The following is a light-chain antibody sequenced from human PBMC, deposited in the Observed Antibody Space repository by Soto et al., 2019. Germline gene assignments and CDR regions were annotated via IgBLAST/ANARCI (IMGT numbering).Light chain of an antibody. CDR3: SFYTRSATVL. CDR1: SSDVGSYDR. CDR2: EVS. J-gene: IGLJ3*02. V-gene: IGLV2-18*01. Sequence: SVLTQPPSVSGSPGQSVTISCTGGSSDVGSYDRVSWYQQPPGTAPKVIIYEVSYRPSGVPDRFSGSKSGNTASLTISGLQAEDEADYYCSFYTRSATVLFGGGTKVTVL.